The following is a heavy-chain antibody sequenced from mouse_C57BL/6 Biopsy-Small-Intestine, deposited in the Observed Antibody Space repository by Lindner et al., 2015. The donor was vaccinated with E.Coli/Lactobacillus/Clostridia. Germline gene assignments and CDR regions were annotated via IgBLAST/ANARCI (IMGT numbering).Heavy chain of an antibody. D-gene: IGHD4-1*01. Sequence: VQLQESGPELVKPGASVKISCKASGYSFTGYYMHWVKQSPEKSLEWIGEINPNNGGTTYNQKFKAKATLTVDKSSSTAYMQLKSLTSEDSAVYYCARGNWDPFDYWGQGTTLTVSS. V-gene: IGHV1-42*01. CDR3: ARGNWDPFDY. J-gene: IGHJ2*01. CDR1: GYSFTGYY. CDR2: INPNNGGT.